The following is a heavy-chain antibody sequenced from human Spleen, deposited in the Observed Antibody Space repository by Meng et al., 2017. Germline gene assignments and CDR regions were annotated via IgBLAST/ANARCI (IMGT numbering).Heavy chain of an antibody. CDR3: AREGLDP. V-gene: IGHV1-8*01. J-gene: IGHJ5*02. Sequence: QVQLVQSGAEVKKPGASVKVSCKASGYTFTSYDINWVQQATGQGLEWMGYMRPNSDNTDYAQKFQGRITMTTNTSISTAYMELSSLTSEDTAVYYCAREGLDPWGQGTLVTVSS. CDR1: GYTFTSYD. CDR2: MRPNSDNT.